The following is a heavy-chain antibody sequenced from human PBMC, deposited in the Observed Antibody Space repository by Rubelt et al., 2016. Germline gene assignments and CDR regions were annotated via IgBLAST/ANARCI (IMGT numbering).Heavy chain of an antibody. Sequence: QVQLQQWGAGLLKPSETLSLTCAVYGGSFSGYYWSWIRQPPGKGLEWIGEINHSGSTNYNPSLKGRGTRSVDTSKNPLSRKLSSVTAADTAVYYCATSSWYSFKLDYWGQGTLVTVSS. CDR2: INHSGST. CDR3: ATSSWYSFKLDY. CDR1: GGSFSGYY. V-gene: IGHV4-34*01. J-gene: IGHJ4*02. D-gene: IGHD6-13*01.